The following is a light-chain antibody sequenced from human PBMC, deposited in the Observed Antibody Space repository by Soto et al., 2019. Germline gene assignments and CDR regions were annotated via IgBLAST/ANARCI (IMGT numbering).Light chain of an antibody. CDR3: SSFTSSDTLVV. CDR2: DVS. J-gene: IGLJ2*01. CDR1: SSDVGGYNF. Sequence: QSVLTQPASVSGSPGQSITISCTGTSSDVGGYNFVSWYQHHPAKAPKLMIYDVSNRPSGVSNRFSGSKSRNTASLTISGLQAEDEAHYYCSSFTSSDTLVVFGGGTQLTVL. V-gene: IGLV2-14*03.